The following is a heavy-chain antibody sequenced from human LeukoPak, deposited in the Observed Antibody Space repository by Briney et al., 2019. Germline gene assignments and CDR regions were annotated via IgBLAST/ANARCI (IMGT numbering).Heavy chain of an antibody. Sequence: ASVKVSCKASGYSFIGYYIHWVRQAPGQGLEWMGWIHPNSGGTNYAQKFQGRVTMTRDASISAAYMELSRLTSDDTAVYYCARVRVGEDLDYWGQGTLVTVSS. D-gene: IGHD3-16*01. CDR2: IHPNSGGT. CDR3: ARVRVGEDLDY. V-gene: IGHV1-2*02. CDR1: GYSFIGYY. J-gene: IGHJ4*02.